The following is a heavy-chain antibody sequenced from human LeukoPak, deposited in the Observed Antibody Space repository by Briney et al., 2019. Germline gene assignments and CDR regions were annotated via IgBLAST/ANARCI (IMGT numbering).Heavy chain of an antibody. D-gene: IGHD5-18*01. CDR3: ARGGTRGYSPSDY. CDR1: GFIFKSYW. Sequence: GGSLRLSCGASGFIFKSYWMTWVRQAPGTGLEWLANIKQDGSEKYYVDSVKGRFTISRDNAKNSLYLQMNSLRVEDTAVYYCARGGTRGYSPSDYWGQGTLVTVSS. CDR2: IKQDGSEK. J-gene: IGHJ4*02. V-gene: IGHV3-7*01.